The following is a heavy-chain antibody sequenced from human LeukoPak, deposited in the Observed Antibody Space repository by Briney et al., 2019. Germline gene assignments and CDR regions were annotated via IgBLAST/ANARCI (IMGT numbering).Heavy chain of an antibody. V-gene: IGHV4-39*07. CDR2: IYYSGST. D-gene: IGHD6-13*01. J-gene: IGHJ3*02. CDR1: GDSISSSSYY. CDR3: ARVQQLSSFGSKHAFDI. Sequence: PSETLSLTCSVSGDSISSSSYYWGWIRQLPGKGLEWIGSIYYSGSTYYNPSLKSRVTISVDTSKNQFSLKLSSVTAADTAVYYCARVQQLSSFGSKHAFDIWGQGTMVTVTS.